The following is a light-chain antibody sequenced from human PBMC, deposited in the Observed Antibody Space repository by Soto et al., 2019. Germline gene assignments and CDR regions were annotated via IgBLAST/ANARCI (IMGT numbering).Light chain of an antibody. CDR1: SSDVGGYNY. J-gene: IGLJ2*01. CDR3: SSYTSSSTLVV. V-gene: IGLV2-14*01. CDR2: EVS. Sequence: QSVLTQPASVSGSPGQSITISCTGTSSDVGGYNYVSWYQQHPGKAPKLMIYEVSNRPSGVSNRFSGSKSGNTASLTISGLQAEDEADCYCSSYTSSSTLVVFGGGTKLTVL.